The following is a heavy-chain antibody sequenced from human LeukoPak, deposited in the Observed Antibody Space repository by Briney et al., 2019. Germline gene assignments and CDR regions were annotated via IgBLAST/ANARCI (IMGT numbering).Heavy chain of an antibody. J-gene: IGHJ4*02. CDR1: GFTFSDYN. V-gene: IGHV3-21*01. CDR3: ARVNGLRMVPDFDY. Sequence: GGSLRLSCAASGFTFSDYNMNWVRQSPEKGLEWVSSITSGTTYIYYADSVRGRFTLSRDNAKNSLYLQMNSLRAEDTAVYYCARVNGLRMVPDFDYWGQGTLVTVSS. D-gene: IGHD2-15*01. CDR2: ITSGTTYI.